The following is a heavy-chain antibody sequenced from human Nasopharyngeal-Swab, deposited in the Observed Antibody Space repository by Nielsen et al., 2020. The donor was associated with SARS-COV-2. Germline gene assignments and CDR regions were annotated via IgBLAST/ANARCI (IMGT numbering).Heavy chain of an antibody. D-gene: IGHD6-13*01. CDR2: INPSGGST. Sequence: ASVKVSCKASGYTFTSYYMHWVRRAPGQGLEWMGIINPSGGSTSYAQKFQGRVTMTRDTSTSTVYMELSSLRSEDTAVYYCARSIAAAVFDYWGQGTLVTVSS. CDR3: ARSIAAAVFDY. V-gene: IGHV1-46*01. J-gene: IGHJ4*02. CDR1: GYTFTSYY.